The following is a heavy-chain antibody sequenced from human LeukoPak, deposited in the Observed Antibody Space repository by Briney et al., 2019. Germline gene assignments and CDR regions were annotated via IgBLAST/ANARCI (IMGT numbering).Heavy chain of an antibody. Sequence: GGSLRLSCAASGFIFSNYAMSWVRQAPGKGLEWVSAIGGSGGSTFYADSVKGRFSISRDNSKNTLYLQMDSLRGEDTAVYYCAKDFRIGYSAHFDYWGQGALVTVSS. CDR3: AKDFRIGYSAHFDY. D-gene: IGHD2-21*01. CDR2: IGGSGGST. J-gene: IGHJ4*02. V-gene: IGHV3-23*01. CDR1: GFIFSNYA.